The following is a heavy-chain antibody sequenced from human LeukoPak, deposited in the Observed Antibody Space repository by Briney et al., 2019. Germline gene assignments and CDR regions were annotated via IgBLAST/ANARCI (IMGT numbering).Heavy chain of an antibody. V-gene: IGHV4-31*03. CDR3: AREPTVTHYYGMDV. J-gene: IGHJ6*02. Sequence: SQTLSLTCTVSGGSISSGGYYWSWIRQHPGKGLEWIGCIYYSGSTNYNPSLKSRVTISVDTSKNQFSLKLSSVTAADTAVYYCAREPTVTHYYGMDVWGQGTTVTVSS. D-gene: IGHD4-17*01. CDR2: IYYSGST. CDR1: GGSISSGGYY.